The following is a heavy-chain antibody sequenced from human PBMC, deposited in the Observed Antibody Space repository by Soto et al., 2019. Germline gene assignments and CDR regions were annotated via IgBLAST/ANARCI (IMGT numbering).Heavy chain of an antibody. V-gene: IGHV4-34*01. CDR1: GGSFSGYY. D-gene: IGHD1-7*01. Sequence: SETLSLTCAVYGGSFSGYYWSWIRQPPGKGLEWIGEINHSGSTNYNPSLKSRVTISVDTSKNQFSLKLSSVTAADTAVYYCARATRGLELPLNNWFDPWGQGTLVTVSS. CDR2: INHSGST. J-gene: IGHJ5*02. CDR3: ARATRGLELPLNNWFDP.